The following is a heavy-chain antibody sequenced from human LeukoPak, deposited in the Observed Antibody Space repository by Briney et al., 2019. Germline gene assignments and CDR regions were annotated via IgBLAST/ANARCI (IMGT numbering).Heavy chain of an antibody. V-gene: IGHV4-34*01. CDR2: VSPGGYI. CDR1: GVSFNAYY. CDR3: ARTRSGHTGDICYNH. Sequence: PSETLSLTCTVSGVSFNAYYWSWIRQSPGKGLEWIGEVSPGGYIKYNPSLRSRVTISVDTSENQLSLRLSSVTAADTAMYYCARTRSGHTGDICYNHWAQGTLVTVSS. J-gene: IGHJ5*02. D-gene: IGHD2-8*02.